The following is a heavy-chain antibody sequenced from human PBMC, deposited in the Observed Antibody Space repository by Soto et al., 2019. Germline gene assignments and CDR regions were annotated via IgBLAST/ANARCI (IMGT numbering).Heavy chain of an antibody. D-gene: IGHD4-17*01. V-gene: IGHV3-21*01. Sequence: GGSLRLSCAASGFTFSSYSMNWVRQAPGKGLEWVSSISSSSSSYIYYADSVKGRFTISRDNAKNSLYLQMNSLRAEDTAVYYCARDPGFIDYGGNSGHWGQGTLVTVSS. CDR2: ISSSSSSYI. CDR1: GFTFSSYS. CDR3: ARDPGFIDYGGNSGH. J-gene: IGHJ1*01.